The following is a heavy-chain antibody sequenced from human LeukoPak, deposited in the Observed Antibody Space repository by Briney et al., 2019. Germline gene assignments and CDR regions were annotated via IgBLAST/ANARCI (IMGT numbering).Heavy chain of an antibody. CDR2: IQEDGSAK. CDR1: GFTFSRYW. D-gene: IGHD5-12*01. V-gene: IGHV3-7*04. J-gene: IGHJ4*02. CDR3: ARDSPGYGGYSY. Sequence: QSGGSLRLSCTASGFTFSRYWMTWVRQAPGKGLEWVANIQEDGSAKYYVDSMKGRFTISRDNAKNSLYLQINSLRAEDTAVYYCARDSPGYGGYSYWGQGTLVTVSS.